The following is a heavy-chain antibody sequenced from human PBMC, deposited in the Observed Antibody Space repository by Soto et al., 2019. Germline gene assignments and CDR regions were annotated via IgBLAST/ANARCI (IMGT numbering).Heavy chain of an antibody. CDR2: ISAYSGNT. V-gene: IGHV1-18*01. CDR1: GYTFTTYA. CDR3: ARELNTDSSAYYSFAY. D-gene: IGHD3-22*01. Sequence: EASVKFSCKASGYTFTTYAINWARQAPGQGLEWMGWISAYSGNTKYAQKLQGRVTMTTDRSTTTTYMELRSLRSDDTAVYYCARELNTDSSAYYSFAYWGQGTLVTVSS. J-gene: IGHJ4*02.